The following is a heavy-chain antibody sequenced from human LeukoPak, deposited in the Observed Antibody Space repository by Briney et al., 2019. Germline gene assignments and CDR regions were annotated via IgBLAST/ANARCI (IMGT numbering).Heavy chain of an antibody. V-gene: IGHV4-59*12. CDR1: GGSISSYY. D-gene: IGHD3-3*01. J-gene: IGHJ6*03. CDR2: IYYSGST. CDR3: ARDRHYDFWSGYSVNYYYYYMDV. Sequence: SETLSLTCTVSGGSISSYYWSWIRQPPGKGLEWIGYIYYSGSTNYNPSLKSRVTISVDTSKNQFSLKLSSVTAADTAVYYCARDRHYDFWSGYSVNYYYYYMDVWGKGTTVTVSS.